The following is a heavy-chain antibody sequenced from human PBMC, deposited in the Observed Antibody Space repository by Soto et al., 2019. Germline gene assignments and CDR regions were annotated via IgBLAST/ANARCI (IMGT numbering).Heavy chain of an antibody. J-gene: IGHJ4*02. V-gene: IGHV4-4*02. CDR2: IYRTGST. Sequence: SETLSLTCAVSGGSFTSNNWWTWVRQPPGQGLEWIGEIYRTGSTNYNPSLKSRVTISLDKSENQFSLKVTSLPAADTAVYYCASRDPGTSVDYWGQGTLVTVSS. CDR3: ASRDPGTSVDY. CDR1: GGSFTSNNW. D-gene: IGHD1-7*01.